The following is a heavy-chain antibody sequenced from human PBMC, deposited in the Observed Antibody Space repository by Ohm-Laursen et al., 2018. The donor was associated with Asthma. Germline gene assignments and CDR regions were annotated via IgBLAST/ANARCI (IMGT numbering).Heavy chain of an antibody. CDR2: IQSSGGA. Sequence: SDTLSLTCTLSGASFSTYYWGWIRQPPGRELEWIAYIQSSGGANYNPSLQSRVTLSLDTSKNQVSLRLSSVTAADTALYFCARLDWVRSMFDSWGPGIQVLVSS. V-gene: IGHV4-59*07. CDR1: GASFSTYY. J-gene: IGHJ4*02. D-gene: IGHD3-9*01. CDR3: ARLDWVRSMFDS.